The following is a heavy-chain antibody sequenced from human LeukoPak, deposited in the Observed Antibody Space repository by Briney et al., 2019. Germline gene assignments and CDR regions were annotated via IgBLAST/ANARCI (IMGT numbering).Heavy chain of an antibody. CDR2: ISSSSSYI. J-gene: IGHJ4*02. Sequence: KTGGSLRLSCAASGFTFSSYEMNWVRQAPGKGLEWVSSISSSSSYIYYADSVKGRFTISRDNAKNSLYLQMNSLRAEDTAVYYCARDALIAAQKDYWGQGTLVTVSS. V-gene: IGHV3-21*01. CDR3: ARDALIAAQKDY. D-gene: IGHD6-13*01. CDR1: GFTFSSYE.